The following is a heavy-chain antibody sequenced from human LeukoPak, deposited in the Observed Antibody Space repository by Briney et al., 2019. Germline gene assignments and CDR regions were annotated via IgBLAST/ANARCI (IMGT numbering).Heavy chain of an antibody. CDR2: IIPIFGTA. Sequence: GASVKVSCKASGGTFSSYAISWVRQAPGQGLEWMGGIIPIFGTANYAQKFQGRVTITADESTSTAYMELSSLRSEDTAVYYCARDRGGYSGYDPHWFDPWGQGTLVTVSS. CDR3: ARDRGGYSGYDPHWFDP. CDR1: GGTFSSYA. V-gene: IGHV1-69*13. J-gene: IGHJ5*02. D-gene: IGHD5-12*01.